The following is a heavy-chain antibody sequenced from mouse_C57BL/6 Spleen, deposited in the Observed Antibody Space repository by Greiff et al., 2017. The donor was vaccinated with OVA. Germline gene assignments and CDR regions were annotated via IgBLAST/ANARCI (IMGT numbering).Heavy chain of an antibody. D-gene: IGHD2-1*01. J-gene: IGHJ2*01. CDR3: ARRGNYYFDY. CDR2: ISYDGSN. CDR1: GYSITSGYY. Sequence: EVQLQESGPGLVKPSQSLSLTCSVTGYSITSGYYWNWIRQFPGNKLEWMGYISYDGSNNYNPSLKNRISITRDTSKNQFFLKLNSVTTEDTATYYCARRGNYYFDYWGQGTTRTVSS. V-gene: IGHV3-6*01.